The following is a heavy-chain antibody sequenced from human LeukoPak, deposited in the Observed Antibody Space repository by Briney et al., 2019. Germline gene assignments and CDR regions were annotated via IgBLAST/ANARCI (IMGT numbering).Heavy chain of an antibody. CDR1: GFTFDDYA. CDR3: ASSWYVYFDY. D-gene: IGHD6-13*01. CDR2: ISWNSGSI. Sequence: PGRSLRLSCAASGFTFDDYAMHWVRQAPGKGLEWVSGISWNSGSIGYADSVKGRFTISRDNAKNSLYLQMNSLRAEDTAVYYCASSWYVYFDYWGQGTPVTVSS. J-gene: IGHJ4*02. V-gene: IGHV3-9*01.